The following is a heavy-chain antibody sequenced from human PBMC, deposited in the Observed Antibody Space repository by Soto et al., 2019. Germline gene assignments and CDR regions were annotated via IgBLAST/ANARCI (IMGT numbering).Heavy chain of an antibody. Sequence: EVQLVESGGGLVQRGGSLRLSCSASGFTFSEYSMHWVRQAPGKGLQYVSTISSDGDITYYADSVKGRFTISRDNSKNTLYLQMNSLRPEDTAVYYCVKVSTFYDILTGYYSTNFFDPWGQGTLVTVSS. CDR2: ISSDGDIT. J-gene: IGHJ5*02. CDR1: GFTFSEYS. CDR3: VKVSTFYDILTGYYSTNFFDP. D-gene: IGHD3-9*01. V-gene: IGHV3-64D*06.